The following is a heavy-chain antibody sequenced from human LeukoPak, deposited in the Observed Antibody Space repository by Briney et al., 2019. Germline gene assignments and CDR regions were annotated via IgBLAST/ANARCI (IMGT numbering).Heavy chain of an antibody. J-gene: IGHJ4*02. V-gene: IGHV4-34*01. CDR2: INHSGST. CDR3: AREWGDILTGHKVDY. CDR1: GGSFSGYY. Sequence: SETLSLTCAVYGGSFSGYYWSWIRQPPGKGLEWIGEINHSGSTNYNPSLKSRVTISVDTSKNQFSLKLSSVTAADTAVHYCAREWGDILTGHKVDYWGQGTLVTVSS. D-gene: IGHD3-9*01.